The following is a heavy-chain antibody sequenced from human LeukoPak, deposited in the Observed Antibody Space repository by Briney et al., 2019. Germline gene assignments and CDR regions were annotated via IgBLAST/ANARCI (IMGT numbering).Heavy chain of an antibody. CDR3: ARAQARIAAAGTSPIGY. CDR2: INPNSGGT. Sequence: GASVKVSCKASGYTFTGYYMHWVRQAPGQGLEWMGWINPNSGGTNYAQKFQGRVTMTRDTSISTAYMELSRLRSDDTAVYYCARAQARIAAAGTSPIGYWGQGTLATVSS. CDR1: GYTFTGYY. J-gene: IGHJ4*02. V-gene: IGHV1-2*02. D-gene: IGHD6-13*01.